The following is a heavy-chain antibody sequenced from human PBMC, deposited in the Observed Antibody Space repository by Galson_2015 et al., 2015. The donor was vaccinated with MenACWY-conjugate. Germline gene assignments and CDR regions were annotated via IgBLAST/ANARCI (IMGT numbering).Heavy chain of an antibody. Sequence: SLRLSCAASGFTFNNYWMHWVRHPPGKGLEWISYIKADGSFSNYADSVKGRFTISTDNAKNMVYLQMDCLGDEDTAVYFCARDNIWSFDSWGQGTLVTVSS. D-gene: IGHD2-8*02. V-gene: IGHV3-74*01. CDR1: GFTFNNYW. J-gene: IGHJ4*02. CDR3: ARDNIWSFDS. CDR2: IKADGSFS.